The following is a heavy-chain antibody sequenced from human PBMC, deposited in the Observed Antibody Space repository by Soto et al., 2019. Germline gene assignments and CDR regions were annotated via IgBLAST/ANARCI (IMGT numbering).Heavy chain of an antibody. D-gene: IGHD2-21*02. V-gene: IGHV3-11*05. CDR1: GFTFSNYY. J-gene: IGHJ4*02. Sequence: QVQLVESGGGLVRPGGSLRLSCAASGFTFSNYYMSWIRQAPVKGLEWLSSISSSSSHTNYAGSVRGRFTISRDNAKNSLYLQMNSLRADDTAVYYCARERLTYCGNDCYSYDYWGQGILVTVSS. CDR3: ARERLTYCGNDCYSYDY. CDR2: ISSSSSHT.